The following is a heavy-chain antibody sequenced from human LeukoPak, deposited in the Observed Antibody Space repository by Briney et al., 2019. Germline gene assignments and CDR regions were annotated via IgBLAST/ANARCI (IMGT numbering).Heavy chain of an antibody. J-gene: IGHJ4*02. Sequence: SETLSLTCTVSGGSISSYYWSWIRQPPGKGLEWIGYIYYSGSTNYNPSLKSRVTISVDTSKNQFSLKLSSVTAADTAVYYCARSGGYGSGSYVVWGQGTLVTVSS. D-gene: IGHD3-10*01. CDR2: IYYSGST. CDR3: ARSGGYGSGSYVV. CDR1: GGSISSYY. V-gene: IGHV4-59*12.